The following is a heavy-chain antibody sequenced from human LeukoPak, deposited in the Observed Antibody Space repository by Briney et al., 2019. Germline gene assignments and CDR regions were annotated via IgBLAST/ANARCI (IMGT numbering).Heavy chain of an antibody. Sequence: PGGSLRLSCAASRFTFSSYAMSWVRQAPGKGLEWVGRIKGKTDGGTTDYAAPVKGRFTISRDDSKNTLYLQMNSLKTEDTAVYYCTTRPGYWGQGTLVTVSS. CDR1: RFTFSSYA. V-gene: IGHV3-15*01. CDR2: IKGKTDGGTT. J-gene: IGHJ4*02. CDR3: TTRPGY. D-gene: IGHD3-10*01.